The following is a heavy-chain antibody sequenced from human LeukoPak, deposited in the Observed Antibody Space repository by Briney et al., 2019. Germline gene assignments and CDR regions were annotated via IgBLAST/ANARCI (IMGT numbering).Heavy chain of an antibody. CDR2: IYSGGST. V-gene: IGHV3-53*05. CDR3: ARRPSYSSGTFDY. CDR1: GFTVSSNY. J-gene: IGHJ4*02. Sequence: GGSLRLSCAASGFTVSSNYMSWVRQAPGKGLEWVSVIYSGGSTYYADSVKGRFTISRDNSKNTLYLQMNSLRSEDTAVYYCARRPSYSSGTFDYWGQGTLVTVSS. D-gene: IGHD6-19*01.